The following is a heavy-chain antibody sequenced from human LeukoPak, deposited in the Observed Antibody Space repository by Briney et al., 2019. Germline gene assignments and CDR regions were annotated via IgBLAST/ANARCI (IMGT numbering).Heavy chain of an antibody. CDR1: GDSISSGGHY. CDR2: IYYTATT. Sequence: SETLSLTCTVSGDSISSGGHYWSWIRQHPGKGLEWIGYIYYTATTYYNPSLKSRATISLDTSKKQFSLKLRSVTAADTAVYYCARTVSGYHLDYWGQGTLVTVSS. J-gene: IGHJ4*02. D-gene: IGHD3-9*01. CDR3: ARTVSGYHLDY. V-gene: IGHV4-31*03.